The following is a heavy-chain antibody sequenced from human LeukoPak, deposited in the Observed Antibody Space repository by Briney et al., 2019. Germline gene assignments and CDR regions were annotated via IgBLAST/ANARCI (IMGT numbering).Heavy chain of an antibody. Sequence: PSETLSLTCTVSGVSISSGGYYWSWIRQHPGKGLEWIGYIYYSGSTYYNPSLKSRVTISVDTSKSQFSLKLSSVTAADTAVYYCARDQMGATPWAGFYYYYGMDVWGQGTTVTVSS. D-gene: IGHD1-26*01. J-gene: IGHJ6*02. V-gene: IGHV4-31*03. CDR3: ARDQMGATPWAGFYYYYGMDV. CDR2: IYYSGST. CDR1: GVSISSGGYY.